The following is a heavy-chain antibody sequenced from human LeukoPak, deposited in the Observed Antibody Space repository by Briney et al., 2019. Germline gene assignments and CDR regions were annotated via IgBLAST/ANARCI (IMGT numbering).Heavy chain of an antibody. CDR2: IIPILGIA. D-gene: IGHD6-19*01. Sequence: ASVKVSCKASGYTFTSYGISWVRQAPGQGLEWMGRIIPILGIANYAQKFQGRVTITADKSTSTAYMELSSLRSEDTAVYYCARVSSSGWREIDYWGQGTLVTVSS. J-gene: IGHJ4*02. CDR3: ARVSSSGWREIDY. CDR1: GYTFTSYG. V-gene: IGHV1-69*04.